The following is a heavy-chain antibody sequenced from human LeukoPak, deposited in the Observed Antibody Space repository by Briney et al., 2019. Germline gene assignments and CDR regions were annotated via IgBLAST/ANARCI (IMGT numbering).Heavy chain of an antibody. J-gene: IGHJ3*02. D-gene: IGHD2-2*01. CDR1: GYTFTSNG. V-gene: IGHV1-18*01. CDR3: AIPRVVPAQGAFDI. Sequence: ASVKVSCKASGYTFTSNGISWVRQAPGQGLEWMGWISAYNGHTNYAQKLQGRVTMTTDTSTSTAYMELRSLRSDDTAMYYCAIPRVVPAQGAFDIWGQGTMVTVSS. CDR2: ISAYNGHT.